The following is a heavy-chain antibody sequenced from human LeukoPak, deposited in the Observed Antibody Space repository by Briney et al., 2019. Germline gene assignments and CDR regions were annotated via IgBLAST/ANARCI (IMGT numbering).Heavy chain of an antibody. D-gene: IGHD3-10*01. CDR3: AKKRVITTPDAIDWYFDL. J-gene: IGHJ2*01. CDR2: ILSDGSKE. CDR1: GFTFSSYG. V-gene: IGHV3-33*06. Sequence: GGSLRLSCPASGFTFSSYGMHWVRQAPGKGLEWVAVILSDGSKEFYTDSVKGRFTISRDNSKNTLYLQMNSLRAEDTAVYYCAKKRVITTPDAIDWYFDLWGRGTLVTVSS.